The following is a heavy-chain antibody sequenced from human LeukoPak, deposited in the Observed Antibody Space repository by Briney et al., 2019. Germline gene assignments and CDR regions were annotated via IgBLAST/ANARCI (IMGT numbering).Heavy chain of an antibody. Sequence: GGSLRLSCAASGFTFSNAWMSWVRQAPGKVLEWVGRIKSKTDGGTTDYAAPVKGRFTISRDDSKNTLYLQMNSLKTEDTAVYYCTTVSGGPYYDSSGESWFDPWGQGTLVTVSS. CDR3: TTVSGGPYYDSSGESWFDP. J-gene: IGHJ5*02. D-gene: IGHD3-22*01. V-gene: IGHV3-15*01. CDR2: IKSKTDGGTT. CDR1: GFTFSNAW.